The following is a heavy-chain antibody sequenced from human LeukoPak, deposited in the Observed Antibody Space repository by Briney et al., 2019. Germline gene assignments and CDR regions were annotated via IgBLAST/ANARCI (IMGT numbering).Heavy chain of an antibody. CDR2: INHSEST. CDR3: ARDNVGATPFDY. V-gene: IGHV4-34*01. Sequence: SETLSLTCAVYGGSFSGYYWSWIRQPPGKGLEWIGEINHSESTNYNPSLKSRVTISVDTSKNQISLKLSSVTAADTAVYYCARDNVGATPFDYWGQGTLVTVSS. CDR1: GGSFSGYY. D-gene: IGHD1-26*01. J-gene: IGHJ4*02.